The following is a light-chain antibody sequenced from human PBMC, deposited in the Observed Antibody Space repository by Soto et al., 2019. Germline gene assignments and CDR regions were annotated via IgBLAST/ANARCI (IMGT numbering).Light chain of an antibody. CDR2: EVN. CDR3: SSYEGSRNL. V-gene: IGLV2-8*01. J-gene: IGLJ1*01. Sequence: QSVLTQPPSASGSPGQSVAISCTGTSSDVGGYNYVSWYQQRPGKAPKLMIYEVNKRPSGVPDRFSGSKSGNTASLTVSGLQAEDEADYYCSSYEGSRNLFGTGTKVTV. CDR1: SSDVGGYNY.